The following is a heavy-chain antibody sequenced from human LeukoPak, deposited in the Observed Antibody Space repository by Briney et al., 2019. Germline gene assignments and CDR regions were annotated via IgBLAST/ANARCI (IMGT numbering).Heavy chain of an antibody. V-gene: IGHV3-53*01. CDR3: ASPGPHDAFDI. CDR1: GFTVSSNY. J-gene: IGHJ3*02. CDR2: IYSGGST. Sequence: GGSLRLSCAASGFTVSSNYMSWVRQAPGKGLEWVSVIYSGGSTYYADSVKGRFTISRDNSKNTLYLQMNSLRAEDTAVYYCASPGPHDAFDIWGQGTMVTASS.